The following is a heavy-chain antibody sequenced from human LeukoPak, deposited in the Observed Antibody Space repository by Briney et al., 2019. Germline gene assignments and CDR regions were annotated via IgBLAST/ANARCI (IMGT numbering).Heavy chain of an antibody. V-gene: IGHV4-34*01. CDR2: INHSGST. CDR1: GGSFSGYY. D-gene: IGHD3-3*01. CDR3: ARGRPQIYDFWSGYYCDAFDI. J-gene: IGHJ3*02. Sequence: SETLSLTCAVYGGSFSGYYWSWIRPPPGKGLEWIGEINHSGSTNYNPSLKSRVTISVDTSKNQFSLKLSSVTAADTAVYYCARGRPQIYDFWSGYYCDAFDIWGQGTMVTVSS.